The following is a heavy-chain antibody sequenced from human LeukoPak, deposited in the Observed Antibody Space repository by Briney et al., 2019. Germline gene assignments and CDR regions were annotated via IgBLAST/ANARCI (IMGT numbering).Heavy chain of an antibody. CDR2: INSDGSST. D-gene: IGHD2-15*01. CDR3: AMAIVGEVHY. J-gene: IGHJ4*02. Sequence: PGGSLRLSCAASGFTFSSYWMHWVRQAPVKGLVWVSRINSDGSSTSYADSVKGRFTISRDNAKNTLYLQMNSLRAEDTAVYYCAMAIVGEVHYWGQGTLVTVSS. CDR1: GFTFSSYW. V-gene: IGHV3-74*01.